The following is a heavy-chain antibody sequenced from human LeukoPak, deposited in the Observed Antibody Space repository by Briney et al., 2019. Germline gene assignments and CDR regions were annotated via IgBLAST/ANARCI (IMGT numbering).Heavy chain of an antibody. Sequence: GGSQRLSCAASGFTFSSYEMNWVRQAPGKGLEWVSYISSSGSTIYYADSVKGRFTISRDNAKNSLYLQMNSLRAEDTAVYYCARGYCSSTSCFGFFWYWGQGTLVAVSS. V-gene: IGHV3-48*03. D-gene: IGHD2-2*01. CDR2: ISSSGSTI. J-gene: IGHJ4*02. CDR1: GFTFSSYE. CDR3: ARGYCSSTSCFGFFWY.